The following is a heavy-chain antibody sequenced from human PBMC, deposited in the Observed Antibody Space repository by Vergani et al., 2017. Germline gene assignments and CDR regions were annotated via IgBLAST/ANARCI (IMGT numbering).Heavy chain of an antibody. CDR2: INHSGSS. D-gene: IGHD4-23*01. V-gene: IGHV4-34*01. J-gene: IGHJ5*02. Sequence: QVQLQQWGAGLLKPSETLSLTCAVYGGSFSGYYWSWIRQPPGKGLEWIGEINHSGSSNYNPSLKSRVTISVDTSKNQFSLKLSYVTAADTAVYYCARGITETTGVFLDWFDPWGKGTPVTVSS. CDR1: GGSFSGYY. CDR3: ARGITETTGVFLDWFDP.